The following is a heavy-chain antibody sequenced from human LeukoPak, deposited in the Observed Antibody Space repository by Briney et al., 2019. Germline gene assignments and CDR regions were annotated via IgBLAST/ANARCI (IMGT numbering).Heavy chain of an antibody. CDR3: AKGRLVPAALLDY. V-gene: IGHV3-23*01. D-gene: IGHD2-2*01. Sequence: GGSLRLSCAASGFTFSSYNMNWVRQVPGKGLEWVSSISGSGDTTDYADSVKGRFTISRDNSKDTLFLQMNSLRADDTAVYYCAKGRLVPAALLDYWGQGTLVTVSS. CDR2: ISGSGDTT. CDR1: GFTFSSYN. J-gene: IGHJ4*02.